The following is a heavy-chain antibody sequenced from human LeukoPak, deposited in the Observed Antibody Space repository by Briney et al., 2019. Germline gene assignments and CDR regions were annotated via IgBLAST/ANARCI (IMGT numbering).Heavy chain of an antibody. V-gene: IGHV3-74*01. CDR1: RFTFSTYW. D-gene: IGHD3-22*01. Sequence: GGSLRLSCAASRFTFSTYWMHWVRQAPGKGLVWVSRINSDGSSTGYADSVKGRFTISRDNAKNSLFLQMNSLRAEDTAVYYCARSTFHKYYDTFYFDSWGQGTLVTVSS. CDR3: ARSTFHKYYDTFYFDS. J-gene: IGHJ4*02. CDR2: INSDGSST.